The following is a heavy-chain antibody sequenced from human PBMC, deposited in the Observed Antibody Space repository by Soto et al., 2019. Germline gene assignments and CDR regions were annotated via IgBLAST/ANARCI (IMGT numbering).Heavy chain of an antibody. J-gene: IGHJ4*02. CDR1: GFTFRTYG. CDR3: AKDHKTTALSDFDS. CDR2: ISYDGSNK. Sequence: QVQLVESGGGVVQPGRSLRLSCVASGFTFRTYGMHWVRQAPGKGLKWVAVISYDGSNKYYDESVKGRFTISRDNSKNTLYLQMNILRGEDTALYYCAKDHKTTALSDFDSWGQGTLVNVSS. D-gene: IGHD4-4*01. V-gene: IGHV3-30*18.